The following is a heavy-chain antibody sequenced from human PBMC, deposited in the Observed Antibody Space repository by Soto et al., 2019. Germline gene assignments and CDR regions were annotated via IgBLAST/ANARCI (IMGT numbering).Heavy chain of an antibody. CDR3: ARGGIH. CDR2: ISGSGTT. Sequence: EVLLVESGGGSRQPGGSLRLSCVASGYTFNSHEMNWVRQAPGKGLEWISSISGSGTTNYAESVKGRFTISRDNAHNSLFLEMKDLRVEDTAVYYCARGGIHWGQGTLVTVSS. J-gene: IGHJ4*02. D-gene: IGHD3-16*01. V-gene: IGHV3-48*03. CDR1: GYTFNSHE.